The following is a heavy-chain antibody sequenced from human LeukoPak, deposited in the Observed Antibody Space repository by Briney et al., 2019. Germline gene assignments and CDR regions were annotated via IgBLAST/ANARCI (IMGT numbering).Heavy chain of an antibody. CDR1: GYTFTGYY. CDR3: VRDYFCSGGTCDDCFDP. V-gene: IGHV1-18*04. CDR2: ISTYDHDT. D-gene: IGHD2-15*01. Sequence: ASVKVSCKASGYTFTGYYMHWVRQAPGQGLEWMAWISTYDHDTSYAQKFRGRVTMTTDTSTSTAYMELRSLGSDDTAVYYCVRDYFCSGGTCDDCFDPWGQGTLVTVSS. J-gene: IGHJ5*02.